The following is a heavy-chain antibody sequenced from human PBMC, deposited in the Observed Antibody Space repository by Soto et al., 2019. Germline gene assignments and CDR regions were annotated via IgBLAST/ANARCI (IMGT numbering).Heavy chain of an antibody. CDR1: GYSFTSYW. CDR3: ARGGIVVVPAAIRTYYYYYGMDL. Sequence: PGESLKISCKGSGYSFTSYWIGWVRQMPGKGLGWMGIIYPGDSDTRYSPSFQGQVTISADKSISTAYLQWSSLKASDTAMYYCARGGIVVVPAAIRTYYYYYGMDLWGPGTTVTVSS. J-gene: IGHJ6*02. V-gene: IGHV5-51*01. CDR2: IYPGDSDT. D-gene: IGHD2-2*02.